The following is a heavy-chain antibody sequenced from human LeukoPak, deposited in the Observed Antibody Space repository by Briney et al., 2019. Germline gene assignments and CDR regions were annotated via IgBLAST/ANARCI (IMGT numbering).Heavy chain of an antibody. J-gene: IGHJ4*02. CDR1: GFTFSNYA. Sequence: GGSLRLSCAASGFTFSNYAMHWVRQAPGKGLEWVAVISYDGSDKYYADSVKGRFTISRDNSKNTLYLQMNSLRAEDTAVYYCARGSPHDCWGQGTLVTVSS. CDR2: ISYDGSDK. CDR3: ARGSPHDC. V-gene: IGHV3-30-3*01.